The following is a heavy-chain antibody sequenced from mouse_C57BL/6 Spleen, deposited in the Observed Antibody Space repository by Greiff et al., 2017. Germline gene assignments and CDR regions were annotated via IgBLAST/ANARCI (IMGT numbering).Heavy chain of an antibody. CDR1: GYAFSGYW. J-gene: IGHJ3*01. CDR2: LYPGDGDT. D-gene: IGHD2-5*01. V-gene: IGHV1-80*01. CDR3: ARSGTYYSNSPGAY. Sequence: QVQLQQSGAELVKPGASVKISCKASGYAFSGYWMNWVKQRPGQGLEWIGQLYPGDGDTNYNGKFKGKATLTADKSSSTAYMQLCSLTSEDSAVYCSARSGTYYSNSPGAYWGQGTLVTVSA.